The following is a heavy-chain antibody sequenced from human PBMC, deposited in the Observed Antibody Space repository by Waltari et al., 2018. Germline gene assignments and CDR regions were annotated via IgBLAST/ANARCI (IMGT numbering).Heavy chain of an antibody. CDR3: ARGGAVAGYYYYGMDV. V-gene: IGHV3-74*01. CDR2: INSDGSST. CDR1: GFTFSSYW. J-gene: IGHJ6*02. Sequence: EVQLVESGGGLVQPGGSLRLSCAASGFTFSSYWMHWVRQAPGKGLVWVSRINSDGSSTSYADSVKGRFTISRDNAKNTLYLQMNSLRAEDTAVYYCARGGAVAGYYYYGMDVWGQGTTVTVSS. D-gene: IGHD6-19*01.